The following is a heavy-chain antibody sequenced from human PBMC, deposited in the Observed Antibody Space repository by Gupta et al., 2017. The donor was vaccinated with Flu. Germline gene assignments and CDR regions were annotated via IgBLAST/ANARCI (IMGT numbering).Heavy chain of an antibody. CDR3: AKGRNYYDSY. J-gene: IGHJ4*02. D-gene: IGHD3-22*01. CDR2: ISGSGSHT. V-gene: IGHV3-23*01. Sequence: EVPLLESGGGLVQPGGSLKLSCIATGYTFSHYSLTWLRQHSGKGLEWVATISGSGSHTYHADSVKGRFTISRENSNNTLFQQMNSLGVEDTAVYYCAKGRNYYDSYWGQGTLVTVSS. CDR1: GYTFSHYS.